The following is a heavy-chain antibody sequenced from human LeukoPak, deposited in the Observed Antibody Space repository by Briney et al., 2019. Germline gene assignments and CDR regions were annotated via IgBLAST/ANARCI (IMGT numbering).Heavy chain of an antibody. CDR2: IYYSGST. V-gene: IGHV4-59*12. Sequence: SETLSLTCTVSGGSISSYYWSWIRQPPGKGLEWIGYIYYSGSTNYNPSLKSRVTISVDTSKNQFSLKLSSVTAADTAVYYCARVGILRYFDWLTPSNWFDPWGQGTLVTVSS. CDR3: ARVGILRYFDWLTPSNWFDP. D-gene: IGHD3-9*01. CDR1: GGSISSYY. J-gene: IGHJ5*02.